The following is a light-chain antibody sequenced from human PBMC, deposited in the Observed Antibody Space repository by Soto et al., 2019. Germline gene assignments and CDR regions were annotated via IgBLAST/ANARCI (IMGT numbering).Light chain of an antibody. J-gene: IGKJ1*01. CDR1: QSIRIW. V-gene: IGKV1-5*01. CDR3: QRYSSYWT. CDR2: DAS. Sequence: DIQMTQSPSTLSASVGDRVTITCRASQSIRIWLAWYQQKPGKAPNLLIHDASSLESGVPSRFSGSGSGTEFTLTISSLQPDDFGTYYCQRYSSYWTFGQGTKVEIK.